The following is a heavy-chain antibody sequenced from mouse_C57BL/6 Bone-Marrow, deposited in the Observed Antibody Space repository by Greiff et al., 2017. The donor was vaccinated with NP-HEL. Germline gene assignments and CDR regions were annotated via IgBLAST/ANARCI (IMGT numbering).Heavy chain of an antibody. CDR3: AGVDTTPDY. V-gene: IGHV1-54*01. CDR1: GYAFTNYL. J-gene: IGHJ2*01. Sequence: VQLQQSGAELVRPGTSVKVSCKASGYAFTNYLIEWVKQRPGQGLEWIGVINPGSGGTNYNEKFKGKATLTADKSSSTAYMQLSSLTSEDSAVYFCAGVDTTPDYWGQGTTLTVSS. D-gene: IGHD2-3*01. CDR2: INPGSGGT.